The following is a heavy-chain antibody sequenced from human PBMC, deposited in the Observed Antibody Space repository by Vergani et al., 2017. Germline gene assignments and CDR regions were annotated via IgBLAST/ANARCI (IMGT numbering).Heavy chain of an antibody. Sequence: QVQLQESGPGLVKPSETLSLTCTVSGGSISSYYWSWIRQPPGKGLEWIGYIYTSGSTNYNPSLKSRVTISVDTSKNQFSLKLSSVTAADTAVYYCARLGGGNSGNWFDPWGQGTLVTVSS. CDR3: ARLGGGNSGNWFDP. J-gene: IGHJ5*02. CDR2: IYTSGST. D-gene: IGHD4-23*01. CDR1: GGSISSYY. V-gene: IGHV4-4*09.